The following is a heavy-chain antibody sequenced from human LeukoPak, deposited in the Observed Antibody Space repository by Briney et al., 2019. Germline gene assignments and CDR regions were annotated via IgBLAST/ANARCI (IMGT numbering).Heavy chain of an antibody. V-gene: IGHV1-24*01. CDR3: ATAFIVVVIANAFDI. CDR1: GYTLTELS. Sequence: EASVKVSCKVSGYTLTELSMHWVRQAPGKGLEWMGGFDPEDGETIYAQKFQGRVTMTEDTSTDTAYMELSSLRSEDTAVYYCATAFIVVVIANAFDIWGQGTMVTVSS. D-gene: IGHD3-22*01. CDR2: FDPEDGET. J-gene: IGHJ3*02.